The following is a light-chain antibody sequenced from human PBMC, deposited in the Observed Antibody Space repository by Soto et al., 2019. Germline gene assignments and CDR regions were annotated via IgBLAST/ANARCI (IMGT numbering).Light chain of an antibody. CDR2: SNN. V-gene: IGLV1-44*01. CDR1: SSNIGSNT. J-gene: IGLJ7*01. CDR3: AAWDDSLKGAV. Sequence: QSVLTQPPSASGTPGQRVTIYCSGSSSNIGSNTVNWYQQLPGTAPKLLIYSNNQRPSGVPDRFSGSKSGTSASLAISGLQSEDEADYYCAAWDDSLKGAVFGGGTQLTVL.